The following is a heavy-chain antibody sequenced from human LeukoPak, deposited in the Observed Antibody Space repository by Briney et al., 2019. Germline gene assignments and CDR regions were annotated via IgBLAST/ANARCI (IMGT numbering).Heavy chain of an antibody. CDR2: IYYSGST. D-gene: IGHD2-2*01. J-gene: IGHJ4*02. Sequence: SETLSLTCTVSGGSISSYYWSWIRQPPGKGPEWIGYIYYSGSTNYNPSLKSRVTISVDTSKNQFSLKLSSVTAADTAVYYCAREYQLLWFFDYWGQGTLVTVSS. V-gene: IGHV4-59*01. CDR3: AREYQLLWFFDY. CDR1: GGSISSYY.